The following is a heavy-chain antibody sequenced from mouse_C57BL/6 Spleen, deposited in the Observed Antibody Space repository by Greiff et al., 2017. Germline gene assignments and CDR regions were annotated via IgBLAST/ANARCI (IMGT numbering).Heavy chain of an antibody. CDR2: IDPETGGT. V-gene: IGHV1-15*01. J-gene: IGHJ2*01. CDR3: TRNPGRYFDY. CDR1: GYTFTDYE. Sequence: VQLQQSGAELVRPGASVTLSCKASGYTFTDYEMHWVKQTPVHGLEWIGAIDPETGGTTYNQKFKGKAILTADKSSSTAYMELRSLTSEDSAVYYCTRNPGRYFDYWGQGTTLTVSS.